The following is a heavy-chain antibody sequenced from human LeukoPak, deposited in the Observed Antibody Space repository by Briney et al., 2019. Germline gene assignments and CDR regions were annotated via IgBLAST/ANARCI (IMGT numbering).Heavy chain of an antibody. CDR2: IYHSGST. J-gene: IGHJ3*02. Sequence: SETLSLTCTVSGGSISSYYWSWIRQPPGKGLEWIGYIYHSGSTNYNPSLKSRVTISVDTSKNQFSLKLSSVTAADTAVYYCARLYSYGPGGAFDIWGQGTMVTVSS. CDR3: ARLYSYGPGGAFDI. CDR1: GGSISSYY. V-gene: IGHV4-59*01. D-gene: IGHD5-18*01.